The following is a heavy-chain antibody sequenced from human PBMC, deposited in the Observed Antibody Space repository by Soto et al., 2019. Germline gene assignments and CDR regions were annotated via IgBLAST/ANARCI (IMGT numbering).Heavy chain of an antibody. J-gene: IGHJ4*02. D-gene: IGHD2-2*01. V-gene: IGHV3-23*01. Sequence: GGSLRLSCAASGFTFSSYAMSWVRQAPGKGLEWVSAISGSGGSTYYADSVKGRFTISRDNSKNTLYLQMNSLRAEDTAVYYCAKDYEFRRACSSTSCYVGYFDYWGQGTLVTVSS. CDR3: AKDYEFRRACSSTSCYVGYFDY. CDR2: ISGSGGST. CDR1: GFTFSSYA.